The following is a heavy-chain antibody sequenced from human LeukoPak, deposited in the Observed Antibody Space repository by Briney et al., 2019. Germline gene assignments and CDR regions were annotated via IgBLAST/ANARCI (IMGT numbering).Heavy chain of an antibody. V-gene: IGHV1-18*01. D-gene: IGHD6-13*01. J-gene: IGHJ5*02. Sequence: ASVKLSCKASGYTLTSYGISWVRQAPGQRLGWRGGMSAYIGNTNHAQKLQCRVTMTTDTSTSTTYTALWSLRSEAPAVHYCAGDTFSYSSSGYCIDPWGQGTLVTVSS. CDR3: AGDTFSYSSSGYCIDP. CDR2: MSAYIGNT. CDR1: GYTLTSYG.